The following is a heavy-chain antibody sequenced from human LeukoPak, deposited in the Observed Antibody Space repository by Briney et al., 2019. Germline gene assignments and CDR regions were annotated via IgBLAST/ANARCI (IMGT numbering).Heavy chain of an antibody. Sequence: PSETLSLTCTVSGGSVSSGSYYWSWIRQPPGKGLEWIGYIYYSGSTNYNPSLKSRVTISVDTSKNQSSLKLSSVTAADTAVYYCVRDKSDTAMDYGGAFDIWGQGTMVTVSS. CDR2: IYYSGST. J-gene: IGHJ3*02. CDR3: VRDKSDTAMDYGGAFDI. D-gene: IGHD5-18*01. CDR1: GGSVSSGSYY. V-gene: IGHV4-61*01.